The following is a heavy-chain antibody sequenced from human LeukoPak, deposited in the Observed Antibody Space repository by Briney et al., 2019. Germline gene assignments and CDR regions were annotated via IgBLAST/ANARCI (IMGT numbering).Heavy chain of an antibody. CDR1: GFTISTYS. D-gene: IGHD1-26*01. CDR2: ISISSGII. V-gene: IGHV3-48*01. CDR3: ARSSGSYYYYYYMDV. Sequence: GGSLRLSCAASGFTISTYSMNWVRQAPGKGLEWVSYISISSGIIYYADSVKGRFTISRDNSKNTLYLQMGSLRAEDMAVYYCARSSGSYYYYYYMDVWGKGTTVTISS. J-gene: IGHJ6*03.